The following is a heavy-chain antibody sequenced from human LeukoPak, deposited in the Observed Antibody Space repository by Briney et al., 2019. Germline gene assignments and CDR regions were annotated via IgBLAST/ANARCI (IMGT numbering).Heavy chain of an antibody. Sequence: SETLSLTCAVSGYSISSGDYSWSWIRQPPGKGLEWIGYIYDSGSTYYNPSLKSRVHISADRLKNQFSLKLTSVTAADTAVYYCAREYSGNYFLDYWGQGTLVTISS. D-gene: IGHD1-26*01. CDR3: AREYSGNYFLDY. CDR2: IYDSGST. J-gene: IGHJ4*02. CDR1: GYSISSGDYS. V-gene: IGHV4-30-4*01.